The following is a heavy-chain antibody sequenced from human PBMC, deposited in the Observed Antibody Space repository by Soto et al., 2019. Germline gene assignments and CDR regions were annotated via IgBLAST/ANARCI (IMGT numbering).Heavy chain of an antibody. J-gene: IGHJ4*02. D-gene: IGHD3-3*01. CDR1: GFTFSSYG. V-gene: IGHV3-30*18. Sequence: GGSLRLSCAASGFTFSSYGMHWVRQAPGKGLEWVAVISYDGSNKYYADSVKGRFTISRDNSKNTLYLQMNSLRAEDTAVYYWAKVFYDVWSGYYLRYWGQGTLVTVSS. CDR2: ISYDGSNK. CDR3: AKVFYDVWSGYYLRY.